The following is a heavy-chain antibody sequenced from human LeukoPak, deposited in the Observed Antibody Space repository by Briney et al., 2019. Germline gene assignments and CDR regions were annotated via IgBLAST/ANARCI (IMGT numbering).Heavy chain of an antibody. CDR2: IYYSGTT. D-gene: IGHD6-6*01. V-gene: IGHV4-39*07. Sequence: TSETLSLTCTVSGGSISSRTYYWGWIRQPPGKGLEWIGSIYYSGTTYYNPSLKSRVTISVDTSKNQFSLKLSSVTAADTAVYYCARDFSSSSTVYYYYYMDVWGKGTTVTVSS. J-gene: IGHJ6*03. CDR3: ARDFSSSSTVYYYYYMDV. CDR1: GGSISSRTYY.